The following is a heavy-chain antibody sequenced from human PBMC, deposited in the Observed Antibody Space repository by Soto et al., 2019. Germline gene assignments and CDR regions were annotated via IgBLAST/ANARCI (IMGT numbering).Heavy chain of an antibody. CDR1: GGSISSGGYY. V-gene: IGHV4-31*03. D-gene: IGHD3-3*01. Sequence: SETLSLTCTVSGGSISSGGYYWSWIRQHPGKGLEWIGYIYYSGSTYYNLSLKSRVTISVDTSKNQFSLKLSSVTAADTAVYYCARAKGPTYYDFWSGSYYYYYGMDVWGQGTTVTVSS. CDR3: ARAKGPTYYDFWSGSYYYYYGMDV. J-gene: IGHJ6*02. CDR2: IYYSGST.